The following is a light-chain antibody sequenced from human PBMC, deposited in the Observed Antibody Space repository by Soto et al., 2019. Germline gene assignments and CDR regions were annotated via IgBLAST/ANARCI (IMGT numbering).Light chain of an antibody. Sequence: EIVMTQSPATLCVSPGERATLSCRANQAISSNLAWYQQKPGQAPRLLIYGASTRATGIPDRFSGSGSGTDFTLTVSRLEPEAFAVYLCQHYGTSGPGTKVDI. CDR3: QHYGT. V-gene: IGKV3D-15*01. J-gene: IGKJ3*01. CDR2: GAS. CDR1: QAISSN.